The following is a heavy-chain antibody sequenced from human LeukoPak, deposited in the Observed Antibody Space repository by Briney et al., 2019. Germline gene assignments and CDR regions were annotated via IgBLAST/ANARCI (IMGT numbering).Heavy chain of an antibody. CDR3: ARVGYSYYFDY. J-gene: IGHJ4*02. CDR1: GFTSSSYS. CDR2: ISSSSSYI. D-gene: IGHD5-18*01. Sequence: GGSLRLSCAASGFTSSSYSMNWVRQAPGRGLEWVSSISSSSSYIYYADSVKGRFTISRDNAKNSLYLQMNSLRAEDTAVYYCARVGYSYYFDYWGQGTLVTVSS. V-gene: IGHV3-21*01.